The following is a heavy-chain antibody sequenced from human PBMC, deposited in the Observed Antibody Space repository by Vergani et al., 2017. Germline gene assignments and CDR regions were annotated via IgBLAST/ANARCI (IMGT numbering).Heavy chain of an antibody. Sequence: QVQLQESCPGLVRPSETLSLTCTVSGGSLSGYYWNWIRQPPGEGLEWIGYVQDSGYFNYNPSLKTRVSMSSDTSNNQFSLMLSSVTVADTAVYYCARSIVSRNPPDYFDNWGQGTLITVSS. J-gene: IGHJ4*02. D-gene: IGHD1-14*01. CDR1: GGSLSGYY. CDR2: VQDSGYF. V-gene: IGHV4-59*01. CDR3: ARSIVSRNPPDYFDN.